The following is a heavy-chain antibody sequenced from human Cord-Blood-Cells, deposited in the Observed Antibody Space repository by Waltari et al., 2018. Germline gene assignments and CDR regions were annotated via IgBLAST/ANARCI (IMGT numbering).Heavy chain of an antibody. CDR2: IKQDGSEK. CDR1: GFTFSSYG. J-gene: IGHJ4*02. CDR3: ARDRAGIDY. V-gene: IGHV3-7*01. Sequence: EVQLVESGGGLVQPGGSLRLSCAASGFTFSSYGMSWVRQAPGKGLEWVANIKQDGSEKYYVDSVKGRFTISRDNAKNSLYLQMNSLRAEDTAVYYCARDRAGIDYWGQGTLVTVSS. D-gene: IGHD3-10*01.